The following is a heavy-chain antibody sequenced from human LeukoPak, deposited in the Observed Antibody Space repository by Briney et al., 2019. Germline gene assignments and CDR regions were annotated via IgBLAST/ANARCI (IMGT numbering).Heavy chain of an antibody. V-gene: IGHV5-51*01. CDR2: IYPGDSDI. J-gene: IGHJ5*02. D-gene: IGHD1-7*01. CDR1: GYRFSNYW. CDR3: ARHVSRWNSWFDP. Sequence: GESLKISCKGSGYRFSNYWIGWVRHMPGKGLEWMGMIYPGDSDIRYSPSFQGQVTISADKSISTAYLQWSSLKASDTAMYYCARHVSRWNSWFDPWGQGTLVTVSS.